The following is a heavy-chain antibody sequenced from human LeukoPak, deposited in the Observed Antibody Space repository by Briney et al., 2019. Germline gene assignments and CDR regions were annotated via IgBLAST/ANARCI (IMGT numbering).Heavy chain of an antibody. CDR3: ARAAGDGYNLRKYNYYTDV. Sequence: GGSLRLSCAASGFTFSSYAMHWVRQAPGKGLEWVAVVSYDGRNKYYADSVKGRFTISRDNSKNTLYLQMNSLRPEDTAVYYCARAAGDGYNLRKYNYYTDVWGKGTTVTVSS. J-gene: IGHJ6*03. V-gene: IGHV3-30*01. CDR1: GFTFSSYA. CDR2: VSYDGRNK. D-gene: IGHD5-24*01.